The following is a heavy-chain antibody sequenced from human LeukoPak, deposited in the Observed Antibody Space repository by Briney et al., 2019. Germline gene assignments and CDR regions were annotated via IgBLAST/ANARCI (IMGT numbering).Heavy chain of an antibody. J-gene: IGHJ4*02. D-gene: IGHD6-19*01. CDR1: GFTFSSYG. CDR2: ISYDGSNK. CDR3: AKASAAGHDY. Sequence: SGRSLRLSCAASGFTFSSYGMHWVRQAPGKGLEWVAVISYDGSNKYYADPVKGRFTISRDNSKNTLYLQMNSLRAEDTAVYYCAKASAAGHDYWGQGTLVTVSS. V-gene: IGHV3-30*18.